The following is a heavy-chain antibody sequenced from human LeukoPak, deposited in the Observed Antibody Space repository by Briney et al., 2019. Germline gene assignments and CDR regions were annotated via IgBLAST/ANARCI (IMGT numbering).Heavy chain of an antibody. V-gene: IGHV5-51*01. CDR1: GFTFTNYW. D-gene: IGHD6-19*01. Sequence: GGSLRLSCAASGFTFTNYWIAWVRQMPGKGLECMGIIYPGDSDTRYSPSFQGQVTVSADKSISTAYLQWSSLKPSDTAMYYCARPGSDWYFNYWGQGTLVTVSS. J-gene: IGHJ4*02. CDR3: ARPGSDWYFNY. CDR2: IYPGDSDT.